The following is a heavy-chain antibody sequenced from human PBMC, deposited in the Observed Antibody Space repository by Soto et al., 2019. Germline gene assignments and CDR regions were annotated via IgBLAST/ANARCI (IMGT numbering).Heavy chain of an antibody. Sequence: SETLSLPCTVSGGSISSTSYYWAWIRQPPGKGLEWIGSIYYSGSTYYNPSLKSRVTISVDTSKNQFSLKLSSVTAADTAVYYCARQSPDYDFWSGYYSYYYGMDVWGQGTTVT. D-gene: IGHD3-3*01. V-gene: IGHV4-39*01. J-gene: IGHJ6*02. CDR3: ARQSPDYDFWSGYYSYYYGMDV. CDR2: IYYSGST. CDR1: GGSISSTSYY.